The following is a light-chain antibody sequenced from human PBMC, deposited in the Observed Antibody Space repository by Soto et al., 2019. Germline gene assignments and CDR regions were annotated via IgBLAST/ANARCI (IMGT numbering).Light chain of an antibody. CDR1: QSVLYSSNNKNY. V-gene: IGKV4-1*01. J-gene: IGKJ1*01. CDR3: QQYYSTPRP. CDR2: WAS. Sequence: DIVMTQSPDSLAVSLGERATINCKSSQSVLYSSNNKNYLAWYQQKPGQPPNLLIYWASTRESGVPDRFSGSGSGTDFTLTISSLQAEDVAVYYCQQYYSTPRPFGQGTKVDI.